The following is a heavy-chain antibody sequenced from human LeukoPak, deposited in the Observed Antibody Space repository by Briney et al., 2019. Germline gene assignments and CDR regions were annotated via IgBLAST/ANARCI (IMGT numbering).Heavy chain of an antibody. D-gene: IGHD4-17*01. J-gene: IGHJ4*02. V-gene: IGHV3-30*03. CDR3: AMRYGDYVVN. CDR2: ISYDGSNE. Sequence: PGGSLRLSCAASGFTFSSYGMHWVRQAPGKGLEWVAVISYDGSNEYYADSVKGRFTISRDNSKNTLYLQMNSLRAEDTAVYYCAMRYGDYVVNWGQGTLVTVSS. CDR1: GFTFSSYG.